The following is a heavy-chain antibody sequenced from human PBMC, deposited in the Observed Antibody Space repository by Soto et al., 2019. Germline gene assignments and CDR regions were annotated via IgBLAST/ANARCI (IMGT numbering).Heavy chain of an antibody. V-gene: IGHV4-30-2*01. CDR1: GVSISSGGYS. CDR3: ARTLTSYGLFFFDY. CDR2: IYHSGST. Sequence: SETLSLTCAVSGVSISSGGYSWSWIRQPPGKGLEWIGYIYHSGSTHYNPSLKSRVTISVDRSKNQFSLKLSSVTAADTAVYYCARTLTSYGLFFFDYWGQGTLVTVSS. D-gene: IGHD5-18*01. J-gene: IGHJ4*02.